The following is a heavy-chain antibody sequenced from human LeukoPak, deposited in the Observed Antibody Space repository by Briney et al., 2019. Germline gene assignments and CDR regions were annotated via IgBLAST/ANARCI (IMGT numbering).Heavy chain of an antibody. V-gene: IGHV3-74*01. J-gene: IGHJ4*02. D-gene: IGHD2/OR15-2a*01. CDR3: VSFYETY. CDR2: INSDGSWT. CDR1: GSYW. Sequence: SGGSLRLSCAASGSYWMHWVHQAPGKGLVWVSHINSDGSWTSYADSVKGRFTISKDNAKNTVYLQMNNLRAEDTAVYYCVSFYETYWGRGTLVTVSS.